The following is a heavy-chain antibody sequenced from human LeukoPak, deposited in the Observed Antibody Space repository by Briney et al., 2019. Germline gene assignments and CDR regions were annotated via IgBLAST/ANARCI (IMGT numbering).Heavy chain of an antibody. D-gene: IGHD3-9*01. V-gene: IGHV4-38-2*02. J-gene: IGHJ5*02. Sequence: SETLSLTCTVSGYSISSGYYWGWIRQPPGKGLEWIGSIYYSGSTYYNPSLKSRVTISVDTSKNQFSLKLSSVTAADTAVYYCARHPTYDILTGYYKGGFDPWGQGTLVTVSS. CDR1: GYSISSGYY. CDR3: ARHPTYDILTGYYKGGFDP. CDR2: IYYSGST.